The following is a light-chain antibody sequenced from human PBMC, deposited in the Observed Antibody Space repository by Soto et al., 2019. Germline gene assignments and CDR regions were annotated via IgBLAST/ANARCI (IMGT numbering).Light chain of an antibody. Sequence: QSALTQPPSVSGAPGQRVTISCTGTSSNIGAGYDVHWYQQLPGTAPKLLIYGHINRPSGVPDRFSGSKSGTSASLAITGLQAEDEADYYCQSHDSSLSGSVFGGGTKLTVL. V-gene: IGLV1-40*01. CDR2: GHI. CDR1: SSNIGAGYD. CDR3: QSHDSSLSGSV. J-gene: IGLJ3*02.